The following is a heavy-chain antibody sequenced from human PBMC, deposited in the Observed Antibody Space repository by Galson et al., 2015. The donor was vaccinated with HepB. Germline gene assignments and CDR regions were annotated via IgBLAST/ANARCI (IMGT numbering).Heavy chain of an antibody. J-gene: IGHJ4*02. CDR2: IYYSGST. CDR1: GGSISSSSYY. V-gene: IGHV4-39*01. D-gene: IGHD3-10*01. Sequence: SETLSLTCTVSGGSISSSSYYWGWIRQPPGKGLEWIGSIYYSGSTYYNPSLKSRVTISVDTSKNQFSLKLSSVTAADTAVYYCARLWSLGNDYGDNWGQGTLVTVSS. CDR3: ARLWSLGNDYGDN.